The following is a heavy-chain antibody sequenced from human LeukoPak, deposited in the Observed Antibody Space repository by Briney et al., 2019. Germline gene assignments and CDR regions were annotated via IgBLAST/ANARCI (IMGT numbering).Heavy chain of an antibody. Sequence: SETLSLTCTVSGDSISAYYWSWVRQPPGKGLEWIAFVHNTGSINYNPSLKSRATISMDTSNSQFSLHVNSVTAADTAVYYCTKYGGSPANYFDSWGPGTLVTVSP. J-gene: IGHJ4*02. D-gene: IGHD1-26*01. CDR3: TKYGGSPANYFDS. CDR1: GDSISAYY. CDR2: VHNTGSI. V-gene: IGHV4-59*08.